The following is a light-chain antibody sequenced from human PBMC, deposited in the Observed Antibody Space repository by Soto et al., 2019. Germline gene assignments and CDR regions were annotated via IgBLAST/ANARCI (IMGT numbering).Light chain of an antibody. J-gene: IGLJ3*02. CDR2: GNS. Sequence: QSVLTQPPSVSGAPGQRVTISCTGSSSNIGATYHVHWYQQLPGTAPNLLIYGNSNRPSGVPDRFSGSKSGTSASLAITGLQAEDEADYYCQSYDSSLSGSVFGGGTQLTVL. CDR1: SSNIGATYH. V-gene: IGLV1-40*01. CDR3: QSYDSSLSGSV.